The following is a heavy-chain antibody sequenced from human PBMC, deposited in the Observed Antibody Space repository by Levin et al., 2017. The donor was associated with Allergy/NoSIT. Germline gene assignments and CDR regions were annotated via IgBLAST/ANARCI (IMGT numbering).Heavy chain of an antibody. D-gene: IGHD3-22*01. CDR2: IWHDGSEK. CDR3: ARGRLQRYYYDISGYAGDY. V-gene: IGHV3-33*01. CDR1: GFTFRSYG. Sequence: GGSLRLSCAASGFTFRSYGMHWVRQAPGKGLEWVAVIWHDGSEKYYADSVKGRFTISRDNSKNTLDLQMNSLRADDTAVYYWARGRLQRYYYDISGYAGDYWVQGTLVTVSS. J-gene: IGHJ4*02.